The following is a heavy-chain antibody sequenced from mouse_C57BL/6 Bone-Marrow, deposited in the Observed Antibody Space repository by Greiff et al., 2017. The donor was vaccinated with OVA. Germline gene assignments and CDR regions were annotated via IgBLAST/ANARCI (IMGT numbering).Heavy chain of an antibody. CDR2: IYPGDGDT. CDR1: GYAFSSSW. V-gene: IGHV1-82*01. D-gene: IGHD2-12*01. CDR3: AREIRRGWFAY. Sequence: QVQLQQSGPELVKPGASVKISCKASGYAFSSSWMNWVKQRPGKGLEWIGRIYPGDGDTNYNGKFKGKATLTADKSSSTAYMQLSSLTSEDSAVYFCAREIRRGWFAYWGQGTLVTVSA. J-gene: IGHJ3*01.